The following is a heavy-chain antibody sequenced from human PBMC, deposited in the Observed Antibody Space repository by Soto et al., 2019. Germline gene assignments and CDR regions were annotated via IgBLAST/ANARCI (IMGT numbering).Heavy chain of an antibody. CDR2: IYWNDDK. V-gene: IGHV2-5*01. CDR3: AHIDYGGNSPYFDY. CDR1: GFSLSTSGAG. J-gene: IGHJ4*02. D-gene: IGHD4-17*01. Sequence: SGPTLGEPTQTLTLTCTFSGFSLSTSGAGVGWIRQPPGKALEWLALIYWNDDKRYSPSLKSRLTITKDTSKNQVVLTMTNMDPVDTATYYCAHIDYGGNSPYFDYWGQGTLVTVSS.